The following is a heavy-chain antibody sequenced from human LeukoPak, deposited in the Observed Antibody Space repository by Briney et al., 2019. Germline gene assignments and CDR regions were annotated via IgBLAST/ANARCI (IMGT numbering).Heavy chain of an antibody. V-gene: IGHV1-2*02. CDR2: LNPNSGGT. Sequence: ASVKVSCKASGYTFTGYYMHWVRQAPGQGLEWMGWLNPNSGGTNYAQKFQGRVTMTRDTSISTAYMELSRLRSDDTAVYYCARERVRGVIIPTFWGQGTLVTVSS. CDR1: GYTFTGYY. CDR3: ARERVRGVIIPTF. D-gene: IGHD3-10*01. J-gene: IGHJ4*02.